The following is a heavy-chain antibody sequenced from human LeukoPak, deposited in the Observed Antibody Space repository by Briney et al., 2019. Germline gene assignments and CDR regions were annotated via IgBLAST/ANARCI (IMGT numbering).Heavy chain of an antibody. V-gene: IGHV4-59*11. J-gene: IGHJ3*02. D-gene: IGHD4-17*01. CDR3: ARDPTTVTKGFDI. CDR1: GGSISNHY. Sequence: PSETLSLTCTVSGGSISNHYWTWIRQPPGKGLEWIGYISYSGSTNYNPSLRSRVTISIDTSNNQISLRLSPVTAADTAVYYCARDPTTVTKGFDIWGLGTMVTDSP. CDR2: ISYSGST.